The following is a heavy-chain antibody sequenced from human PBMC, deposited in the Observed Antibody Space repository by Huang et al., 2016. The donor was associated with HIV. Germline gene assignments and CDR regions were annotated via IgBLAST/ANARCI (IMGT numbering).Heavy chain of an antibody. Sequence: VQLKQWGAGLLKPSETLSLTCAVYGGAFRGSSWTWIRQFPEKGLEWIGDINHNGKIIYNPSLSARVTISTDTSKNHFSLPLTAVTAADTALYYCARGFNYYASDNLGVYYFDSWGLGTLVTVSP. D-gene: IGHD3-10*01. CDR1: GGAFRGSS. CDR3: ARGFNYYASDNLGVYYFDS. V-gene: IGHV4-34*02. CDR2: INHNGKI. J-gene: IGHJ4*02.